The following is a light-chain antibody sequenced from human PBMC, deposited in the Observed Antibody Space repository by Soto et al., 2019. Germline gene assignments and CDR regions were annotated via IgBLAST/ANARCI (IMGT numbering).Light chain of an antibody. CDR1: QSVSSN. Sequence: DIVMTQSPATLSVSPGERATLSCRASQSVSSNLAWYQQKPGQAPRLLIYGASTRATGIPARFSGTGSGTELTLTVSSLQSEDFAVYYCKQYDNWHKTFAYGAKVDIX. V-gene: IGKV3-15*01. CDR2: GAS. J-gene: IGKJ1*01. CDR3: KQYDNWHKT.